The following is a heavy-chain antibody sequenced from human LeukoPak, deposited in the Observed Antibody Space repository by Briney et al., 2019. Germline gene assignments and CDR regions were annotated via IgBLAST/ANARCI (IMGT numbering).Heavy chain of an antibody. Sequence: GSLRLSCAASGFTFSSYSMNWVRQAPGKGLEWVSYISSSSSTIYYADSVKGRFTISRDNAKNSLYLQMNSLRAEDTAVYYCASTYCSGGSCYSWAFDIWGQGTMVTVSS. CDR2: ISSSSSTI. CDR3: ASTYCSGGSCYSWAFDI. CDR1: GFTFSSYS. D-gene: IGHD2-15*01. V-gene: IGHV3-48*01. J-gene: IGHJ3*02.